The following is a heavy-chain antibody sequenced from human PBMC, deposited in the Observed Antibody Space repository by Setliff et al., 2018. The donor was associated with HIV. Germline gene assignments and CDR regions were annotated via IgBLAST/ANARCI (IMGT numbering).Heavy chain of an antibody. CDR2: IYTSGSA. CDR1: GGSISSGSYY. CDR3: ARTFGDLKHYNYYYTIDV. V-gene: IGHV4-61*02. Sequence: PSETLSLTCTVSGGSISSGSYYWSWIRQPAGGGMEWIGRIYTSGSADYNPSLKSRVTISLATSKNHFSLKLSSVTAADTAVYYCARTFGDLKHYNYYYTIDVWGQGTTVTVSS. D-gene: IGHD3-10*01. J-gene: IGHJ6*02.